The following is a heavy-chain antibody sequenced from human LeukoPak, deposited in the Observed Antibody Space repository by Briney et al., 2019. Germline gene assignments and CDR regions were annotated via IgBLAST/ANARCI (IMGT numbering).Heavy chain of an antibody. CDR3: ARDTVATTFDY. CDR1: GFTFSNYW. CDR2: IKQDGSDK. V-gene: IGHV3-7*04. J-gene: IGHJ4*02. D-gene: IGHD4-17*01. Sequence: PGGSLRLSCAASGFTFSNYWMRWVRQAPGKGLEWVANIKQDGSDKYYVDSVKGRFTISRDNAKNSLYLQMNSLRAEDTAVYYCARDTVATTFDYWGQGTVVTVSS.